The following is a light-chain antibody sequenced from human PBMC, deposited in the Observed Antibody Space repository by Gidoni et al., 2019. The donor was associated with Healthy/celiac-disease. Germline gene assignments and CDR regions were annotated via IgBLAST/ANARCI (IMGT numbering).Light chain of an antibody. CDR2: KAS. CDR3: QQLLT. V-gene: IGKV1-5*03. CDR1: QSISSW. J-gene: IGKJ4*01. Sequence: DIQMTQSPSTLSASVGDRVTITCRASQSISSWLAWYQQKPGKAPKLLIYKASSLESGVPSRFSGSGSGTEFTLTISSLQPDDFATYYCQQLLTFXGXTKVEIK.